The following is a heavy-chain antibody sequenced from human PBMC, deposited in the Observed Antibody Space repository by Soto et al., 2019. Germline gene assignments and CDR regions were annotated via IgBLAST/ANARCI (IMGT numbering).Heavy chain of an antibody. V-gene: IGHV4-4*02. CDR3: GRTKDYFYCVDV. CDR2: IYHNERT. CDR1: GVSISSSQW. J-gene: IGHJ6*02. Sequence: QVQLQESGPGLVKPSGTLSLTCAVSGVSISSSQWWSWVRQPPGKGLEWIGEIYHNERTNNNPSLKSRLTMSVDRSKNQVSLKLSSVTAEDTATYYCGRTKDYFYCVDVWGQGTTVTVSS.